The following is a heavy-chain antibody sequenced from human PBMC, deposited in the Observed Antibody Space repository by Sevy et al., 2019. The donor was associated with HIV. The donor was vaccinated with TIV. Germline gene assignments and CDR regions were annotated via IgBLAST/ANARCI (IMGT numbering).Heavy chain of an antibody. CDR1: GFTFSNYW. D-gene: IGHD2-21*01. CDR3: ARDRDSGDDSEMDV. J-gene: IGHJ6*02. V-gene: IGHV3-74*01. Sequence: GGSLRLSCAASGFTFSNYWMHWVRQAPGKGLVWVSRISGDGSSRTYADSVKGRFTISRDSAKNTLFLQMNSLRAEDTAVYFCARDRDSGDDSEMDVWGQGTTVTVSS. CDR2: ISGDGSSR.